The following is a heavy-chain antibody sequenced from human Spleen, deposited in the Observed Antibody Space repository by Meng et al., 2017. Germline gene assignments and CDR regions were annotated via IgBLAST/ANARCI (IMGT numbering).Heavy chain of an antibody. CDR3: ARDFTSGSSGDP. D-gene: IGHD6-19*01. J-gene: IGHJ5*02. Sequence: QAQLLQSGAEVKKPGASVWISCKASGYTSASYGISWFRQAPGQGLEWMGWITPDSGNTKYSENFQDRVSITRDTSASTAYMELSTLRSEDTAVYYCARDFTSGSSGDPWGQGTLVTVSS. CDR1: GYTSASYG. CDR2: ITPDSGNT. V-gene: IGHV1-18*01.